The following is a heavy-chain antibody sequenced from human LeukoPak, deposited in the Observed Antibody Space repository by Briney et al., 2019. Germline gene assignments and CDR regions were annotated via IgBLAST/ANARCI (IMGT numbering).Heavy chain of an antibody. CDR1: GFTFSRYG. J-gene: IGHJ4*02. Sequence: QAGRSLRLSCAASGFTFSRYGTHWVRQAPGKGLEWVAVIWHDGSNNYEDSVKGRFTISKDNSKNTLYLQMNSLRAEDSAVYYCARDPGTVTTLFDYWGQGTLVTVSS. CDR2: IWHDGSN. D-gene: IGHD4-11*01. CDR3: ARDPGTVTTLFDY. V-gene: IGHV3-33*01.